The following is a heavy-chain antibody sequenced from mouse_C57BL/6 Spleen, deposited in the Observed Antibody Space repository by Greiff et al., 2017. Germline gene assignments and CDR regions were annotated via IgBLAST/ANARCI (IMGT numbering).Heavy chain of an antibody. V-gene: IGHV5-17*01. CDR1: GFTFCDYG. CDR3: ARNYGSSYDWYFDV. Sequence: EVHLVESGGGLVKPGGSLKLSCAASGFTFCDYGLHWVRQAPEKGLEWVAYIRSGRSTIYYADTVKGRFTISRDNAKNTLFLQMTSLRSEDTAMYYCARNYGSSYDWYFDVWCTGTTVSVSS. D-gene: IGHD1-1*01. J-gene: IGHJ1*02. CDR2: IRSGRSTI.